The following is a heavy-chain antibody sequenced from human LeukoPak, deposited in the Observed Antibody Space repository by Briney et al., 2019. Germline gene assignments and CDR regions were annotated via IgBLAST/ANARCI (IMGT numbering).Heavy chain of an antibody. CDR3: ARQAYGSHLDAFDI. V-gene: IGHV5-51*01. CDR2: IYADDSET. J-gene: IGHJ3*02. CDR1: GYRFTTDY. D-gene: IGHD3-22*01. Sequence: GESLKTSCKASGYRFTTDYICWVRQMPGKGLELVGIIYADDSETNYSSSLEGQVSMSVDKSITPAYLQWSSLKASATAIYYGARQAYGSHLDAFDIWGEGAMVTVSS.